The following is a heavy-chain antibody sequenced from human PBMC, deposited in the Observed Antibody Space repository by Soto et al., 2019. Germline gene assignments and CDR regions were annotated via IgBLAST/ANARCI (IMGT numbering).Heavy chain of an antibody. J-gene: IGHJ4*02. CDR3: AREGINNYNEYYFDS. Sequence: GGSLRLSCAASGFTCSTYSMNWVRQAPGKGLEWVSSISGSGNYTHYADFLRGRFTISRDNAKTSLYLQMNSLRAEDTAVYYCAREGINNYNEYYFDSWGQGTVVTVSS. D-gene: IGHD4-4*01. CDR2: ISGSGNYT. V-gene: IGHV3-21*01. CDR1: GFTCSTYS.